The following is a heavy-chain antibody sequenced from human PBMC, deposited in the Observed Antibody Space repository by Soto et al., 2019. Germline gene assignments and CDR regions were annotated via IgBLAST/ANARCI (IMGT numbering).Heavy chain of an antibody. J-gene: IGHJ4*02. Sequence: ASVKVSCKASGYTFTSYAMHWVLQAPGQRLEWMGWINAGNGNTKYSQKFQGRVTITRDTSASTAYMELSSLRSEDTAVYYCARDRGGIAVAGTSYFDYWGQGTLVTVSS. D-gene: IGHD6-19*01. CDR1: GYTFTSYA. CDR2: INAGNGNT. V-gene: IGHV1-3*01. CDR3: ARDRGGIAVAGTSYFDY.